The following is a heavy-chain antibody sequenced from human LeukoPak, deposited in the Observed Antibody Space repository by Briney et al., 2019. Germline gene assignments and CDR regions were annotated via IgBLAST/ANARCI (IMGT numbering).Heavy chain of an antibody. V-gene: IGHV1-2*04. CDR3: ARDLGSGDYYFDY. J-gene: IGHJ4*02. CDR2: INPNSGGT. D-gene: IGHD6-19*01. Sequence: ASVKVSCKASGYTFTGYYMHWVRQAPGQGLEWMGWINPNSGGTNYAQKFQGWVTMTRDTSISTAYMELSRLISDDTAVYYCARDLGSGDYYFDYWGQGTLVTVSS. CDR1: GYTFTGYY.